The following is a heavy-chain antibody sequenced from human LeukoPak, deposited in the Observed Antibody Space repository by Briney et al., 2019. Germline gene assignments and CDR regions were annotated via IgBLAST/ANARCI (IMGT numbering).Heavy chain of an antibody. CDR2: ISGSGGST. Sequence: GGSLRLSCAASGFTFSSYAMSWVRQAPGKGLEWVSAISGSGGSTYYADSVKCRFTISRDNSKNTMYLQRNSLRAEDSAVYYCAKDAPVNIVVVPAANSWGQGTLVTVSS. D-gene: IGHD2-2*01. J-gene: IGHJ4*02. V-gene: IGHV3-23*01. CDR3: AKDAPVNIVVVPAANS. CDR1: GFTFSSYA.